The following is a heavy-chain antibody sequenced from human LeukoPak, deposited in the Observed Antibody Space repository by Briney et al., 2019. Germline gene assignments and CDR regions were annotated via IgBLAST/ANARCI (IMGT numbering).Heavy chain of an antibody. D-gene: IGHD2-21*02. CDR1: GGSISSSSYY. V-gene: IGHV4-39*01. J-gene: IGHJ4*02. CDR2: IYYSGST. CDR3: ARHAIVVVTAIGSFDY. Sequence: KPSETLSLTCTVSGGSISSSSYYWGWIRQPPGKGLEWIGSIYYSGSTYYNPSLKSQVTISVDTSKNQFSLKLSSVTAADTAVYYCARHAIVVVTAIGSFDYWGQGTLVTVSS.